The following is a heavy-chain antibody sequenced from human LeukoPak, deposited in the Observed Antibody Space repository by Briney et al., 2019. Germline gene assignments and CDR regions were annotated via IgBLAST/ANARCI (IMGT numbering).Heavy chain of an antibody. CDR3: ARLTRISHFDY. D-gene: IGHD2-15*01. V-gene: IGHV4-39*01. CDR1: GDSISSSSYY. CDR2: IYYSGTT. Sequence: PSETLSLTRTVSGDSISSSSYYWGWIRQPPGKGLEWIGSIYYSGTTYYNPSPKSRVTISVDTSKNQFSLKLTSVTAADTAVYYCARLTRISHFDYWGQGTLVTVSS. J-gene: IGHJ4*02.